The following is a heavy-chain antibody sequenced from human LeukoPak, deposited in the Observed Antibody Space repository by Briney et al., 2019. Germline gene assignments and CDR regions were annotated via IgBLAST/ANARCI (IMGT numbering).Heavy chain of an antibody. Sequence: GGSLRLSCAASGFTFSSYAMTWVRQAPGKGLEWVSSIGGNTYYADSVKGRFTISRDNSKNTLYLQMSSLRAEDTAVYYCAKDDRGEGDCGAVYNWGQGTLVTVSS. J-gene: IGHJ4*02. V-gene: IGHV3-23*01. CDR2: IGGNT. CDR3: AKDDRGEGDCGAVYN. D-gene: IGHD4-17*01. CDR1: GFTFSSYA.